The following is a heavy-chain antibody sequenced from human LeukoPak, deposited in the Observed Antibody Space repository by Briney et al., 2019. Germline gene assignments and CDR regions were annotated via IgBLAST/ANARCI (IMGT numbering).Heavy chain of an antibody. CDR2: INANHGGT. D-gene: IGHD5-12*01. J-gene: IGHJ4*02. CDR1: GYTFTGYY. V-gene: IGHV1-2*02. CDR3: ARQEGGYDMYYFDY. Sequence: ASVKVSCKASGYTFTGYYLHWVRQAPGQGLEWMGWINANHGGTNYAQQFQGRVTMTRDTSISTAYMELSRLRSDDAAVYYCARQEGGYDMYYFDYWGQGTLVTVSS.